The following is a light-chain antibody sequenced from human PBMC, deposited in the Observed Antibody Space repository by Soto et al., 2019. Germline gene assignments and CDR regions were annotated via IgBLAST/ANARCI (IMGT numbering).Light chain of an antibody. J-gene: IGKJ1*01. Sequence: EIGLTQSPGTLSLSPGESATLSCRASQSVSSSYLAWYQQKPGQAPRLLIYGASSRATGIPDMFSGSGSGTDFTLTISRLEPEDFAVYYCQQYGSSPETFGQGTKVDIK. CDR2: GAS. V-gene: IGKV3-20*01. CDR3: QQYGSSPET. CDR1: QSVSSSY.